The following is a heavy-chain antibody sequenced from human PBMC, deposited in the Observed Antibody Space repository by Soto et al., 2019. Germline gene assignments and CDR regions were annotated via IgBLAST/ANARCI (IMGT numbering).Heavy chain of an antibody. J-gene: IGHJ3*02. D-gene: IGHD3-3*02. V-gene: IGHV1-3*01. CDR3: ARDTETLGPRANDALDI. Sequence: ASVKVSCKAAGYTFSAYTMNWVRQAPGQSVEWMGWINAGSGNTKYSQNFQGRVSITRDTSASTVYMELTGLKSEDTAVYYCARDTETLGPRANDALDIWGQGPMVTVSS. CDR1: GYTFSAYT. CDR2: INAGSGNT.